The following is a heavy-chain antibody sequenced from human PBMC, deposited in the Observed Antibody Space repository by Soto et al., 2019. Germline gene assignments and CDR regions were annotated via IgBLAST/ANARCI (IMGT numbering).Heavy chain of an antibody. D-gene: IGHD3-3*01. V-gene: IGHV3-23*01. Sequence: EVQLLESGGGLVQPGGSLRLSCAASGFTFSSYAMSWVRQAPGKGLEWVSAISGSGGSTYYADSVKGRFTISRDNSKNTLYLQMNSLRAEDTAVYYCAKVGDDFWSGYRYYYYYMDVWGTGTTVTVSS. CDR3: AKVGDDFWSGYRYYYYYMDV. CDR2: ISGSGGST. J-gene: IGHJ6*03. CDR1: GFTFSSYA.